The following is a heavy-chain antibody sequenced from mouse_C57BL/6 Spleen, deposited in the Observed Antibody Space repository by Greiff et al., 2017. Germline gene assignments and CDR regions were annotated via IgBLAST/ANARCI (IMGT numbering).Heavy chain of an antibody. Sequence: VQLQQSGAELVKPGASVKLSCTASGFNIKDYYMPWVKQRTEQGLEWIGRIDPEDGETKYAPKFQGKATITADTSSNTAYLQLSSLTSEDTAVXYCARGRLLQEDAMDYWGQGTSVTVSS. V-gene: IGHV14-2*01. CDR2: IDPEDGET. CDR1: GFNIKDYY. J-gene: IGHJ4*01. D-gene: IGHD2-14*01. CDR3: ARGRLLQEDAMDY.